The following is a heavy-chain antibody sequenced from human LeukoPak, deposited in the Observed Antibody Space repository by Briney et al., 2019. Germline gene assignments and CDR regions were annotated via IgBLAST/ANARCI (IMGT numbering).Heavy chain of an antibody. CDR2: IYSSGST. Sequence: SETLSLTCTVSGGSIRSSTYYWGWIRQPPGKGLEWIGTIYSSGSTYYNPSLKSRVTISVDKSKNQFSLKLSSVTAADTAVYYCARAVSWTDYYYYVDVWGKGTTVTVSS. CDR1: GGSIRSSTYY. V-gene: IGHV4-39*07. J-gene: IGHJ6*03. CDR3: ARAVSWTDYYYYVDV. D-gene: IGHD6-13*01.